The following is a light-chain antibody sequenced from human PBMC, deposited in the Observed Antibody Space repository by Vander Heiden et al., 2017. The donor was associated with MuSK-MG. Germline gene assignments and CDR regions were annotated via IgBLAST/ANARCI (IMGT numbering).Light chain of an antibody. CDR2: DAS. Sequence: DLQTPQSPSSLSAAVGDRVTITCQASQDSSNYLNWYQQKPGKAPKLLIYDASNWETGVPSRFSGSGSGTDVTITISSLQPEDVATYYCQQYDNRPLTFGGGTKVEIK. CDR1: QDSSNY. J-gene: IGKJ4*01. CDR3: QQYDNRPLT. V-gene: IGKV1-33*01.